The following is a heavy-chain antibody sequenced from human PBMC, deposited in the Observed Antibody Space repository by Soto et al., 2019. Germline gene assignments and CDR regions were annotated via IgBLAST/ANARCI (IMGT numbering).Heavy chain of an antibody. Sequence: GGSLRLSCAASGFTFSSYAMSWVRQAPGKGLEWVSTISGNGGSTHYADSVKGRFTISRDNSMNTLYLQMNSLRAEDTAVYYCARARANNWNNLFDFWGQGTLVTVSS. D-gene: IGHD1-20*01. CDR1: GFTFSSYA. CDR2: ISGNGGST. J-gene: IGHJ4*02. CDR3: ARARANNWNNLFDF. V-gene: IGHV3-23*01.